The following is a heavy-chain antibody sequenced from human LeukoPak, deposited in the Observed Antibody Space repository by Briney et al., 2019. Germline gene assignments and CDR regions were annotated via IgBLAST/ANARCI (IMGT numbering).Heavy chain of an antibody. V-gene: IGHV4-59*01. Sequence: SETLSLTCTVSGGSISSYYWSWIRQPPGKGLEWIGYIYYSGSTNYNPSLKSRATISVDTSKNQFSLKLSSVTAADTAVYYCARDVDSSGWYDAFDIWGQGTMVTVSS. CDR3: ARDVDSSGWYDAFDI. CDR1: GGSISSYY. D-gene: IGHD6-19*01. J-gene: IGHJ3*02. CDR2: IYYSGST.